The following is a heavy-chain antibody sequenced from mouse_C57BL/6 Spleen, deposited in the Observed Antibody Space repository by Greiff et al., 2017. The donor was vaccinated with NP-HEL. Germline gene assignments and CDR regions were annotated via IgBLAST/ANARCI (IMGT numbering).Heavy chain of an antibody. V-gene: IGHV5-17*01. CDR2: ISSGSSTI. Sequence: EVKVIESGGGLVKPGGSLKLSCAASGFTFSDYGMHWVRQAPEKGLEWVAYISSGSSTIYYADTVKGRFTISRDNAKNTLFLQMTSLRSEDTAMYYCARRYGSSWYFDVWGTGTTVTVSS. J-gene: IGHJ1*03. D-gene: IGHD1-1*01. CDR1: GFTFSDYG. CDR3: ARRYGSSWYFDV.